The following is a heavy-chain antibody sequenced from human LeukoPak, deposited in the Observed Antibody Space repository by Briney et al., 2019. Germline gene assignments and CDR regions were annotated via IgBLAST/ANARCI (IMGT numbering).Heavy chain of an antibody. J-gene: IGHJ3*02. CDR2: IYYSGST. Sequence: SETLSLTCTVYGGSIRSYYWSWIRQPPGKGLEWIGYIYYSGSTNYNPSLKSRVTISVDTSKNQFSLKLSSVTAADTAVYYCARVGGHDAFDIWGQGTMVTVSS. D-gene: IGHD1-26*01. CDR1: GGSIRSYY. CDR3: ARVGGHDAFDI. V-gene: IGHV4-59*01.